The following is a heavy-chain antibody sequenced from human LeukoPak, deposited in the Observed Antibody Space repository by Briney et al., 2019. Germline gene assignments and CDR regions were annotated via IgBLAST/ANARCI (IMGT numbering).Heavy chain of an antibody. CDR2: IKQDGSEK. CDR3: AREKLWFGGLFDY. V-gene: IGHV3-7*01. J-gene: IGHJ4*02. CDR1: GFIFSNAW. Sequence: GGSLRLSCAASGFIFSNAWISWVRQAPGKGLEWVANIKQDGSEKYYVDSVKGRFTISRDNAKNSLYLQMNSLRAEDTAVYYCAREKLWFGGLFDYWGQGTLVTVSS. D-gene: IGHD3-10*01.